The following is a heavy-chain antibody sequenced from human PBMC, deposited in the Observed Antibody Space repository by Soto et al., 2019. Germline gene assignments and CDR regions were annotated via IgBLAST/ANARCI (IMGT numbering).Heavy chain of an antibody. D-gene: IGHD4-4*01. CDR3: AKETVQTTYSFYGMDV. V-gene: IGHV3-30*02. Sequence: GGSLRLSCGGSGFSFESYSMHWVRQAPGKGLEWVATVSFDSKNKYYIDSVEGRFTLSRDNAKNIVYLQMNSLGHDDTAVYYCAKETVQTTYSFYGMDVWGPGTTVTVSS. CDR1: GFSFESYS. CDR2: VSFDSKNK. J-gene: IGHJ6*02.